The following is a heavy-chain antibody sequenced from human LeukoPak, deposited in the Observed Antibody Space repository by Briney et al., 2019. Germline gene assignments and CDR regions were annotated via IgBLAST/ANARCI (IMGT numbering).Heavy chain of an antibody. V-gene: IGHV3-30*02. D-gene: IGHD3-22*01. Sequence: GGSLRLSCAASGFTFSSYGMHWVRQAPGKGLEWVAFIRYDGSNKYYADSVKGRFTISRDNSKNTLYLQMNSLRAEDTAVYYCAKGPEYYDSSGYYFDYWGQGTLVTVSS. CDR2: IRYDGSNK. J-gene: IGHJ4*02. CDR1: GFTFSSYG. CDR3: AKGPEYYDSSGYYFDY.